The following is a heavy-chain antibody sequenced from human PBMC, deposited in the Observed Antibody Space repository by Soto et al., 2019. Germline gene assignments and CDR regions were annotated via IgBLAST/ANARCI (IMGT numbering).Heavy chain of an antibody. CDR1: GGSTSSGDYY. D-gene: IGHD3-3*01. CDR2: IYYSGST. J-gene: IGHJ3*02. V-gene: IGHV4-30-4*01. CDR3: ARGGADFWSGYYHAFDI. Sequence: SETLSLTCTFSGGSTSSGDYYWSWIRQPPWKGLEWIGYIYYSGSTYYNPSLKSRVTISVDTSKNQFSLKLSSVTAADTAVYYCARGGADFWSGYYHAFDILGQGTMVIVSS.